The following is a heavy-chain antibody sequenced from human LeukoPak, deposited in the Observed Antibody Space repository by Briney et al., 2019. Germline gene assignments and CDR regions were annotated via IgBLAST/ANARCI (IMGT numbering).Heavy chain of an antibody. J-gene: IGHJ4*02. CDR2: ISYDGSNK. V-gene: IGHV3-30-3*01. Sequence: GGSLRLSCAASGFTFSSYAVHWVRQAPGKGLEWVAVISYDGSNKYYADSVKGRFTISRDNSKNTLYLQMNSLRAEDTAVYYCAREFYDILTGYFGHYFDYWGQGTLVTVSS. CDR1: GFTFSSYA. D-gene: IGHD3-9*01. CDR3: AREFYDILTGYFGHYFDY.